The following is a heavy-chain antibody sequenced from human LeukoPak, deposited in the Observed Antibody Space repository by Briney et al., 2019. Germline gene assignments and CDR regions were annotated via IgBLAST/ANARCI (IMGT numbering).Heavy chain of an antibody. CDR3: ARLYRHNLWGAYRVSWFDP. CDR2: INHSGST. V-gene: IGHV4-4*02. J-gene: IGHJ5*02. CDR1: GGSISSSNW. D-gene: IGHD3-16*01. Sequence: PSGTLSLTCAVSGGSISSSNWWSWVRQPPGKGLEWIGEINHSGSTNYNPSLKSRVTISVDTSKNQFSLKLSSVTAADTAVYYCARLYRHNLWGAYRVSWFDPWGQGTLVTVSS.